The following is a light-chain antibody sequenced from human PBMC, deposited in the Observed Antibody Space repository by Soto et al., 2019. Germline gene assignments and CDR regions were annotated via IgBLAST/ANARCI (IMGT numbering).Light chain of an antibody. CDR2: DVT. CDR3: SSYAGSSTLVV. V-gene: IGLV2-14*01. J-gene: IGLJ2*01. CDR1: SSDVGGYNY. Sequence: QSALTQPASVAGSPGQSITLSCTGTSSDVGGYNYVSWYQQHPGKAPKLMIYDVTRRPSGISNRFSGSKSGNTASLTISGLQAEDEADYYCSSYAGSSTLVVFGGGTKLTVL.